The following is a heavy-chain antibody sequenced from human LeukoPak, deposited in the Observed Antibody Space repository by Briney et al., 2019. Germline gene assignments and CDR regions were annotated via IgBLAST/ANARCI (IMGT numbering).Heavy chain of an antibody. D-gene: IGHD3-10*01. J-gene: IGHJ5*02. Sequence: PSETLSLTCTVSGGSISSYYWSWVRQPPGKGLEWIGYIYYSGSTNYNPSLKSRVTISVDTSKNQFSLKLSSVTAADTAVYYCAAVRGVGTFDPWGQGTLVTVSS. V-gene: IGHV4-59*01. CDR1: GGSISSYY. CDR2: IYYSGST. CDR3: AAVRGVGTFDP.